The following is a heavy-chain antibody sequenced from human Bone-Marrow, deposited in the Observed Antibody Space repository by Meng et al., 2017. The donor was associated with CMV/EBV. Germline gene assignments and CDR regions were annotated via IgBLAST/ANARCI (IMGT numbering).Heavy chain of an antibody. CDR2: ISSSSSYI. V-gene: IGHV3-21*01. D-gene: IGHD3-3*01. J-gene: IGHJ6*02. CDR1: GFTFSSYS. Sequence: GGSLRLSCAASGFTFSSYSMNWVRQAPGKGLEWASSISSSSSYIYYADSVKGRFTISRDNAKNSLYLQMNSLRAEDTAVYYCATVADFWSGYLSQIPTYGMDVWGQGTTVTVSS. CDR3: ATVADFWSGYLSQIPTYGMDV.